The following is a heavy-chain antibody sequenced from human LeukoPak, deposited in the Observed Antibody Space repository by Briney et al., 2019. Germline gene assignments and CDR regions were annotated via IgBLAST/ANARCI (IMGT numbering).Heavy chain of an antibody. CDR1: GFTFSSYS. Sequence: PGGSLRLSCAASGFTFSSYSMNWVRQAPGKGLEWVSSISSSSSYIYYADSVKGRFTISRDNAKNSLYLQMNSLRAEDTAVYYCARVVPAAILRPDYYYCMDVWGKGTTVTVSS. V-gene: IGHV3-21*01. CDR2: ISSSSSYI. CDR3: ARVVPAAILRPDYYYCMDV. D-gene: IGHD2-2*02. J-gene: IGHJ6*03.